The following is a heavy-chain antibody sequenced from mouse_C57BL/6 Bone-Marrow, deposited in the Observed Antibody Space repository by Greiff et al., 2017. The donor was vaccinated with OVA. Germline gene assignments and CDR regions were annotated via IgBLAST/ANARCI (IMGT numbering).Heavy chain of an antibody. J-gene: IGHJ3*01. V-gene: IGHV1-81*01. CDR2: IYPRSGNT. CDR1: GYTFTSYG. D-gene: IGHD3-2*02. Sequence: QVQLQQSGAELARPGASVKLSCKASGYTFTSYGISWVKQRTGQGLEWIGEIYPRSGNTYYNEKFKGKATLTADKSSSTAYMELRSLTSEDSAVYFCARKTAQGDGFAYWGQGTLVTVSA. CDR3: ARKTAQGDGFAY.